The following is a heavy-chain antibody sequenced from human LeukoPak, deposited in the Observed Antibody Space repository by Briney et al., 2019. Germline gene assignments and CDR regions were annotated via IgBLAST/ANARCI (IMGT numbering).Heavy chain of an antibody. CDR1: GYTFTSYG. J-gene: IGHJ6*02. V-gene: IGHV1-18*01. D-gene: IGHD6-13*01. CDR3: AKGPSIAAAGGYYYGMDV. CDR2: ITTYNGNT. Sequence: ASVKVSSKASGYTFTSYGISCVRHAPGQGLGWVGWITTYNGNTKYAQKFQGRVTVTTDTSTSTAYMELRSLRSDDTAVYYCAKGPSIAAAGGYYYGMDVWGQGTTVTVSS.